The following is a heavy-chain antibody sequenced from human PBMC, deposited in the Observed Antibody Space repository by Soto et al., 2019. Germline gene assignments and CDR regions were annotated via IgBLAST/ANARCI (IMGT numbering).Heavy chain of an antibody. V-gene: IGHV1-24*01. J-gene: IGHJ6*03. CDR3: ATSRIGYCSSTSCYRYYYYYYMDV. CDR1: GYTLTELS. Sequence: ASVKVSCKVSGYTLTELSMHWVRQAPGKGLEWMGGFDPEDGETIYAQKFQGRVTMTEDTSTDTAYMELSSLRSEDTAVYYCATSRIGYCSSTSCYRYYYYYYMDVWGKGTTVTVSS. CDR2: FDPEDGET. D-gene: IGHD2-2*01.